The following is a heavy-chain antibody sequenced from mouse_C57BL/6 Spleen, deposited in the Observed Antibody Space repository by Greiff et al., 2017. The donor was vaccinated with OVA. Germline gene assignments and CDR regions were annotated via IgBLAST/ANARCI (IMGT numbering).Heavy chain of an antibody. D-gene: IGHD1-1*01. V-gene: IGHV1-52*01. J-gene: IGHJ1*03. CDR2: IDPSDSET. Sequence: VQLQQPGAELVRPGSSVKLSCKASGYTFTSYWMHWVKQRPIQGLEWIGNIDPSDSETHYNQKFKDKATLTVDKSSSTAYMQLSSLTSEDSAVYYCARGELRGWYFDVWGTGTTVTVSS. CDR3: ARGELRGWYFDV. CDR1: GYTFTSYW.